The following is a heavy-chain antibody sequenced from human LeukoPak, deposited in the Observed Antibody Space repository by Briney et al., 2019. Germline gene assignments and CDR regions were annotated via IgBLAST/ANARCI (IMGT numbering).Heavy chain of an antibody. D-gene: IGHD2-8*01. CDR1: GFSFSSYW. Sequence: GGSLRLSCEGSGFSFSSYWMTWARQSPGKGPEWVANIKQDESERYTVDSVKGRFTISRDNAKNSLYLQMNSLRPDDTALYYCSTDPRLLIYWGHGTLVTVSS. CDR3: STDPRLLIY. CDR2: IKQDESER. J-gene: IGHJ4*01. V-gene: IGHV3-7*03.